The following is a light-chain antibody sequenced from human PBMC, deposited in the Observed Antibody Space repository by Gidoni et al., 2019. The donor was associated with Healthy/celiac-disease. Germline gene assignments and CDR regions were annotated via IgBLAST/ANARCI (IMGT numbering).Light chain of an antibody. J-gene: IGLJ3*02. CDR1: SSDVGSYNL. Sequence: QSALTQPASVSGSPGQSITISCTGTSSDVGSYNLVSWYQQHPGKAPKLMIYEGSKRPSGVSNRFSCSKSGNTAAMTISVLQAEDEADYYCCSYAGSWVFGGGTKLTVL. V-gene: IGLV2-23*01. CDR2: EGS. CDR3: CSYAGSWV.